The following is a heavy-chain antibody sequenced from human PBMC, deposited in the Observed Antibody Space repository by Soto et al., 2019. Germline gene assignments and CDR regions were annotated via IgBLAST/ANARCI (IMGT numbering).Heavy chain of an antibody. D-gene: IGHD2-15*01. Sequence: GGSLRLSCAASGFTFSDYYMSWIRQAPGKGLEWVSYISSSSSYTNYADSVKGRFTISRDNAKNSLYLQMNSLRAEDTAVYYCARAGDIGWFDPWGQGTLVTVSS. CDR1: GFTFSDYY. J-gene: IGHJ5*02. CDR2: ISSSSSYT. CDR3: ARAGDIGWFDP. V-gene: IGHV3-11*06.